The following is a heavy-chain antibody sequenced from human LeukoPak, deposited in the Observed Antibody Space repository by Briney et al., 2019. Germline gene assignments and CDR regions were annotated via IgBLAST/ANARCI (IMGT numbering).Heavy chain of an antibody. J-gene: IGHJ4*02. CDR1: GGSISSYY. D-gene: IGHD4-17*01. CDR3: ATALYGDYGGYFDY. CDR2: IYYSGST. V-gene: IGHV4-59*12. Sequence: PSETLSLTCTVSGGSISSYYWSWIRQPPGKGLEWIGYIYYSGSTNYNPSLKSRVTISVDTSKNQFSLKLSSVTAADTAVYYCATALYGDYGGYFDYWGQGTLVTVSS.